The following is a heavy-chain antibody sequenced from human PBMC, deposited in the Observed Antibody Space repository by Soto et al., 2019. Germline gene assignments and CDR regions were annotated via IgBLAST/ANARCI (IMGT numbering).Heavy chain of an antibody. J-gene: IGHJ6*03. CDR1: GGSFSVYY. Sequence: PSDTLSLTCAVYGGSFSVYYWTWIRQPPGKGLEWIGEINHSGSTNYNPSLKSRVTISVDTSKNQFSLKLSSVTAADTAVYYCARGVIFPYSGWREYYYYYYMAVWGKGTTVTVSS. CDR3: ARGVIFPYSGWREYYYYYYMAV. V-gene: IGHV4-34*01. D-gene: IGHD6-19*01. CDR2: INHSGST.